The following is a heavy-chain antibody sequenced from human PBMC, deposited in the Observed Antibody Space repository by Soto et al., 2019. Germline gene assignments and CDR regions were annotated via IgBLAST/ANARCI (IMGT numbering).Heavy chain of an antibody. Sequence: QVQLVQSGAEVKKPGSSVKVSCKASGGTFSSYAISWVRQAPGQGLEWMGGIIPIFGTANYAQKFQGRVTITVDEXXSXACXELSSLRSEDTAVYYCARDLVRGYSYGPSKTYFDYWGQGTLVTVSS. CDR3: ARDLVRGYSYGPSKTYFDY. CDR2: IIPIFGTA. CDR1: GGTFSSYA. J-gene: IGHJ4*02. V-gene: IGHV1-69*12. D-gene: IGHD5-18*01.